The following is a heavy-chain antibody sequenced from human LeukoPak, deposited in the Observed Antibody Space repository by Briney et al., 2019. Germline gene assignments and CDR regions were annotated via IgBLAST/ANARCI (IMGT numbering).Heavy chain of an antibody. CDR1: GGSFSGYY. V-gene: IGHV4-34*01. CDR3: ARYGPVVVPAAIRGSGFDY. Sequence: SETLSLTCAVYGGSFSGYYGSWIRQPPGKGLEWIGEINHSGSTNYNPALKSRITISVDTSKKQFSLKLSSVTGADTAVYYCARYGPVVVPAAIRGSGFDYWGQGTLVTVSS. J-gene: IGHJ4*02. CDR2: INHSGST. D-gene: IGHD2-2*02.